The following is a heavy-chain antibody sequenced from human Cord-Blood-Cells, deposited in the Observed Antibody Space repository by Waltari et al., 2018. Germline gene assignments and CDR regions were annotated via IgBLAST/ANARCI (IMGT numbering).Heavy chain of an antibody. Sequence: QVQLVESGGGVVQPGRSLRLSCAASGFTFSSYGMPWVRQVPGKGLEWVEVISYEGSNKYYADSVKGRFTISRDNSKNTLYLQMNSLRAEETAVYYCSSGGHYYGSGSYYNYFDYWGQGTLVTVSS. CDR3: SSGGHYYGSGSYYNYFDY. D-gene: IGHD3-10*01. V-gene: IGHV3-30*03. CDR1: GFTFSSYG. J-gene: IGHJ4*02. CDR2: ISYEGSNK.